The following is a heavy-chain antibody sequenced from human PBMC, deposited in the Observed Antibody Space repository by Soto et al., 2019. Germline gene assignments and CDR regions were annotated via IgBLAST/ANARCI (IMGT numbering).Heavy chain of an antibody. CDR2: IYYSGST. Sequence: SETLSLTCTVSGASISNYYWSWIRQPPGKGLEWIGYIYYSGSTNYNPSLKSRVTISVDMSKNQFSLKLSSVTAADTAVYYCARGFGDKSGGMDVWGQGTTVT. V-gene: IGHV4-59*01. CDR1: GASISNYY. D-gene: IGHD2-21*01. CDR3: ARGFGDKSGGMDV. J-gene: IGHJ6*02.